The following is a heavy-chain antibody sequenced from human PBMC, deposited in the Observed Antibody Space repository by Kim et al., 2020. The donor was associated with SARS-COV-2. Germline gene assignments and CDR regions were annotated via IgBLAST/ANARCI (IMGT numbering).Heavy chain of an antibody. V-gene: IGHV1-3*01. D-gene: IGHD3-9*01. Sequence: SQKFQGRVTMTRDTSASTAYMELSSLRSEDTAVYYCASGLRYSGHMAFDIWGQGTMVTVSS. J-gene: IGHJ3*02. CDR3: ASGLRYSGHMAFDI.